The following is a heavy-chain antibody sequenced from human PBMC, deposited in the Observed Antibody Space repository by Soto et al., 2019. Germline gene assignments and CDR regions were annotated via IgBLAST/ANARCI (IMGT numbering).Heavy chain of an antibody. V-gene: IGHV3-21*01. Sequence: EMQLVESGGGLVKPGGSLRLSCAASGFSFSSYSMNWVRQAPGKGLEWVSAISSSSTYIYYAASLKGRFTISRDNAKNSLYLQMNSLRAEDTAVYYCARDCSGGSCYGHSIDYWGQGTLVTVSS. CDR1: GFSFSSYS. J-gene: IGHJ4*02. CDR3: ARDCSGGSCYGHSIDY. CDR2: ISSSSTYI. D-gene: IGHD2-15*01.